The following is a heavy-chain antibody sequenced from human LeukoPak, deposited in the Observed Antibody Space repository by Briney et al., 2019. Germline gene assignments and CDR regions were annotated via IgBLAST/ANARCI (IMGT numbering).Heavy chain of an antibody. CDR3: AREKTAEYQLLSRAIDY. J-gene: IGHJ4*02. D-gene: IGHD2-2*01. CDR1: GYTFTSYY. CDR2: INPSGGST. V-gene: IGHV1-46*01. Sequence: ASVKVSCKASGYTFTSYYMHWVRQAPGQGLEWMGIINPSGGSTSYAQKFQGRVTMTRDMSTSTVYMGLSSLRSEDTAVYYCAREKTAEYQLLSRAIDYWGQGTLVTVSS.